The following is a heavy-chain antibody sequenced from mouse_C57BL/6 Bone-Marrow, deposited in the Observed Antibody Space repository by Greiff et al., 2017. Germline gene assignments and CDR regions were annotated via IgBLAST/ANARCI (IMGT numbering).Heavy chain of an antibody. J-gene: IGHJ1*03. Sequence: EVHLVESEGGLVQPGSSMKLSCTASGFTFSDYYMAWVRQVPEKGLEWVANINYDGSSTYYLDSLKSRFIISRDNAKNILYLQMSSLKSEDTATYYCARDSADWDWYFDVWGTGTTVTVSS. D-gene: IGHD4-1*01. CDR3: ARDSADWDWYFDV. CDR2: INYDGSST. V-gene: IGHV5-16*01. CDR1: GFTFSDYY.